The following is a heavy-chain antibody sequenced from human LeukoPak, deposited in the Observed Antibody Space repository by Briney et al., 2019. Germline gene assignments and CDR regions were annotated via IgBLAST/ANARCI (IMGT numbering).Heavy chain of an antibody. V-gene: IGHV3-7*01. D-gene: IGHD3-10*01. CDR2: IKQDGSEK. CDR3: ARVRGFQYYFDY. J-gene: IGHJ4*02. CDR1: GFTFSSYS. Sequence: GGFLRLSCAASGFTFSSYSMTWVRQAPGKGLEWVANIKQDGSEKYYVDSVKGRFTISRDNAKNSLYLQMNSPRAEDTAVYYCARVRGFQYYFDYWGQGTLVTVSS.